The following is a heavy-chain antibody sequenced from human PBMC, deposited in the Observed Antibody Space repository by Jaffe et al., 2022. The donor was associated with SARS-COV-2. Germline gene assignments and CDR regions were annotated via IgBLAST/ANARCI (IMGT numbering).Heavy chain of an antibody. CDR2: ISWNSGSI. CDR1: GFTFDDYA. CDR3: AKGVRRYDRIWVDY. J-gene: IGHJ4*02. V-gene: IGHV3-9*01. Sequence: EVQLVESGGGLVQPGRSLRLSCAASGFTFDDYAMHWVRQAPGKGLEWVSGISWNSGSIGYADSVKGRFTISRDNAKNSLYLQMNSLRAEDTALYYCAKGVRRYDRIWVDYWGQGTLVTVSS. D-gene: IGHD3-22*01.